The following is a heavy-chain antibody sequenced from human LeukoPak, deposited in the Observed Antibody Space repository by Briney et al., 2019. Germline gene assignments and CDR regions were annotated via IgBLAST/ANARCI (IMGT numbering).Heavy chain of an antibody. Sequence: GGSLRLSCAASGFTFSSYWMNWARQAPGKGLEWVAKIKQDGSEKYYVDSVKGRFTISRDNAKNSLYLQMNSLRAEDTALCYCARVSYYPHDAFDIWGQGTMVTVSS. CDR3: ARVSYYPHDAFDI. D-gene: IGHD1-26*01. V-gene: IGHV3-7*01. CDR1: GFTFSSYW. CDR2: IKQDGSEK. J-gene: IGHJ3*02.